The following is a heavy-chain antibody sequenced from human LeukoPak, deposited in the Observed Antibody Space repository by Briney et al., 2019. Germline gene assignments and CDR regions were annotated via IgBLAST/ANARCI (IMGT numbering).Heavy chain of an antibody. D-gene: IGHD6-13*01. V-gene: IGHV4-59*01. Sequence: PSQTLSLTCTVSGGSISSYYWSWIRQPPGKGLEWIGYIYYNGSTNYNPSLKSRVTISVDTSKNQFSLKLSSVTAADTAVYYCARGYGIAETWGQGTLVTVSS. CDR3: ARGYGIAET. CDR1: GGSISSYY. J-gene: IGHJ5*02. CDR2: IYYNGST.